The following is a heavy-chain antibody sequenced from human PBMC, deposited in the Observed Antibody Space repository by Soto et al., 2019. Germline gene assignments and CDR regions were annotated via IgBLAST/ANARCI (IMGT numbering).Heavy chain of an antibody. CDR3: AKKPYSGYEPDAFDI. CDR2: ISGSGGST. Sequence: GGSLRLSCAASGFTFSSYAMSWVRQAPGKGLEWVSAISGSGGSTYYADSVKGRLTISRDNSKNTLYLQMNSLRAEDTAVYYCAKKPYSGYEPDAFDIWGQGTMVTVSS. D-gene: IGHD5-12*01. J-gene: IGHJ3*02. V-gene: IGHV3-23*01. CDR1: GFTFSSYA.